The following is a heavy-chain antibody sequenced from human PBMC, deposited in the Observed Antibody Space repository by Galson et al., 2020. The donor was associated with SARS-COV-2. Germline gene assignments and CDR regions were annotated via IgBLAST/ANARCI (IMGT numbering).Heavy chain of an antibody. CDR2: ISSSSSTK. Sequence: QAGGSLRLSCAASGFTFSSYSMNWVRQAPGKGLEWVSYISSSSSTKYYADSVKGRFTISRDNSKNTLYLQMNSLRAEDTAVYYCARGPPTDPITMIVVVTIGVSGGMDVWGQGTTVTVSS. V-gene: IGHV3-48*01. CDR1: GFTFSSYS. J-gene: IGHJ6*02. CDR3: ARGPPTDPITMIVVVTIGVSGGMDV. D-gene: IGHD3-22*01.